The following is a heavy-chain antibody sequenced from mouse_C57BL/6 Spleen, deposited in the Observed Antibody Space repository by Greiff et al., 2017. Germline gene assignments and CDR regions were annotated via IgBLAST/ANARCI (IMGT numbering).Heavy chain of an antibody. V-gene: IGHV1-52*01. J-gene: IGHJ2*01. Sequence: QVQLKQPGAELVRPGSSVKLSCKASGYTFTSYWMHWVKQRPIQGLEWIGNIDPSDSETHYNQKFKDKATLTVDKSSSTAYMQLSSLTSEDSAVYYCARTSYGSSRYYFDYWGQGTTRTVSS. CDR1: GYTFTSYW. CDR2: IDPSDSET. D-gene: IGHD1-1*01. CDR3: ARTSYGSSRYYFDY.